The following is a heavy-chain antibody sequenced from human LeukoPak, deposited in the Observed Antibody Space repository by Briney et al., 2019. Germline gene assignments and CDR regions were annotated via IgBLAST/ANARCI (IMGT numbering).Heavy chain of an antibody. CDR3: ARGKYRDGVWD. CDR1: GDSVSSDSAA. J-gene: IGHJ4*02. CDR2: TFYRSKWYF. D-gene: IGHD3-16*01. Sequence: SQTLSLTCAISGDSVSSDSAAWNWIRRSPSRGLEWLGRTFYRSKWYFEYPVSATSRINISPDTSKNQFSLHLKSVTPEDTAVYYCARGKYRDGVWDWGQGILVTVSS. V-gene: IGHV6-1*01.